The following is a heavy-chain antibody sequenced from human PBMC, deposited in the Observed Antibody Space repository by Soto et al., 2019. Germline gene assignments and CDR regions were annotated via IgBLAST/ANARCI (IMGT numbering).Heavy chain of an antibody. V-gene: IGHV3-23*01. CDR1: GFTFSSYA. CDR3: AKDPVLAGQRANPGIDY. Sequence: EVQLLESGGGLVQPGGFLRLSCAASGFTFSSYAMSWVRQAPGKGLEWVSAISGSGGSTYYADSVKGRFTISRDNSKNTLYLQMNSLRAEDTAVYYCAKDPVLAGQRANPGIDYWGQGTLVTVSS. J-gene: IGHJ4*02. CDR2: ISGSGGST. D-gene: IGHD3-10*01.